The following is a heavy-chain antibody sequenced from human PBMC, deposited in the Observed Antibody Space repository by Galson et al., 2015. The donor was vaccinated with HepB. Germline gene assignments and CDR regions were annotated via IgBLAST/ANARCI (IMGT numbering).Heavy chain of an antibody. CDR3: ARGSWNYYGSGSYVSGAFDI. CDR1: GLTFSSYS. Sequence: SLRLSCAASGLTFSSYSMNWVRQAPGKGLEWVSSISSSSSYIYYADSVKGRFTISRDNAKNSLYLQMNSLRAEDTAVYYCARGSWNYYGSGSYVSGAFDIWGQGTMVTVSS. J-gene: IGHJ3*02. V-gene: IGHV3-21*01. D-gene: IGHD3-10*01. CDR2: ISSSSSYI.